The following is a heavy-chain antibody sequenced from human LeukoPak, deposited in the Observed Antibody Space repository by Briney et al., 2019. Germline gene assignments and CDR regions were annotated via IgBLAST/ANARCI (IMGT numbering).Heavy chain of an antibody. D-gene: IGHD4-17*01. Sequence: ASVKVSCKASGGTFSSYAISWVRQAPGQGLEWMGGIIPIFGTANYAQKFQGRVTITADESTSTAYMELSSLRSEDTAVYYCAREGETTVTTLPYYGMDVWGKGTTVTVSS. CDR2: IIPIFGTA. V-gene: IGHV1-69*13. J-gene: IGHJ6*04. CDR3: AREGETTVTTLPYYGMDV. CDR1: GGTFSSYA.